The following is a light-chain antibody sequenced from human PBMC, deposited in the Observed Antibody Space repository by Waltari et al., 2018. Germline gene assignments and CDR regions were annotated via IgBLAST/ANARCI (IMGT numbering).Light chain of an antibody. Sequence: EIVLTQSPGTLSLSPGDRATLSCRASQSVSRTLAWYQQKPGQAPSLCIYGASIRATGIPDRFSGSGSGTDFSLTISRLEPEDFAVYYCQHYVTLPVTFGQGTKVEIK. J-gene: IGKJ1*01. V-gene: IGKV3-20*01. CDR2: GAS. CDR3: QHYVTLPVT. CDR1: QSVSRT.